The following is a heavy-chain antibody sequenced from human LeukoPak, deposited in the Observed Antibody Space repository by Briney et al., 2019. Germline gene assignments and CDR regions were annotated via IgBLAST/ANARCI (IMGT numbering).Heavy chain of an antibody. Sequence: GGSLRLSCAASGFIFGSYWMHWVRQAPGKGLVWVSRINSDESSRTYADSVKGRFTISRDNAKNTLYLQMNSLRAEDTAVYYCARAWVSNSAFDYWGQGTVVTVSS. D-gene: IGHD4-11*01. CDR3: ARAWVSNSAFDY. V-gene: IGHV3-74*01. CDR2: INSDESSR. J-gene: IGHJ4*02. CDR1: GFIFGSYW.